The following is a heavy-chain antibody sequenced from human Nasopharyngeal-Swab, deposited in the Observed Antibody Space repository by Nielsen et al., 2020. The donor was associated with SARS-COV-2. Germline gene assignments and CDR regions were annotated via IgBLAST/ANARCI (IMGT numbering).Heavy chain of an antibody. Sequence: GGSLRLSCAASGFTFSGYAIHWVRQAPGKGLEWVSVLSYDGRSTFYADSVKGRFSISSDNSKSTLYLQMNTLGAEDTAVYYCAIEPGNRVVTSSDAFDIWGQGTMVTVSS. CDR2: LSYDGRST. J-gene: IGHJ3*02. D-gene: IGHD3-22*01. CDR3: AIEPGNRVVTSSDAFDI. V-gene: IGHV3-30*04. CDR1: GFTFSGYA.